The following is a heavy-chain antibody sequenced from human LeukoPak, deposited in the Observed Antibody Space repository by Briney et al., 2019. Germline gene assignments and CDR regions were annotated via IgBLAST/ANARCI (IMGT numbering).Heavy chain of an antibody. J-gene: IGHJ4*02. Sequence: GGSLRLSCVFSGFTFSNYWMSWVRQAPGKGLEWVANIKQDESEKHYVDSVKGRFTISRDNAKNSLYLQMNSLRAEDTAVYYCATRVSDYWGQGTLVTVSS. D-gene: IGHD3-10*01. CDR1: GFTFSNYW. CDR2: IKQDESEK. V-gene: IGHV3-7*01. CDR3: ATRVSDY.